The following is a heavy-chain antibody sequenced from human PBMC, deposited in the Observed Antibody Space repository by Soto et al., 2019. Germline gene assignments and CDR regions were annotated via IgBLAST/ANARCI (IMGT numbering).Heavy chain of an antibody. CDR1: GYSFTSYC. Sequence: GEALNISCKGSGYSFTSYCIGWVRQMPGKGLEWMGIIYPGDSDTRYSPSFQGQVTISADKSISTAYLQWSSLKASDTAMYYCARTSAAGKYYYGMDVWGQGTTVTVSS. CDR3: ARTSAAGKYYYGMDV. V-gene: IGHV5-51*01. J-gene: IGHJ6*02. D-gene: IGHD6-13*01. CDR2: IYPGDSDT.